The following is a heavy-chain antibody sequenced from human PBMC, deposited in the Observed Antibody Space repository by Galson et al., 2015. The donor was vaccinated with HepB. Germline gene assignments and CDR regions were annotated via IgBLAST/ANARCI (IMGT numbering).Heavy chain of an antibody. J-gene: IGHJ4*02. CDR1: GFTFSSYG. CDR3: ARDRGADYGDYAYFDY. Sequence: SLRLSCAASGFTFSSYGMHWVRQAPGKGLEWVAVIWYDGSNKYYADSVKGRFTISRDNSKNTLYLQMNSLRAEDTAVYYCARDRGADYGDYAYFDYWGQGTLVTVSS. D-gene: IGHD4-17*01. CDR2: IWYDGSNK. V-gene: IGHV3-33*01.